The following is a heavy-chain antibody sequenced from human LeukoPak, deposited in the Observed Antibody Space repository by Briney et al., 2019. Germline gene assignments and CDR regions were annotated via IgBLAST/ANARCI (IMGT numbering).Heavy chain of an antibody. Sequence: GGSLRLSCAASGSTFSDYYMSWIRQAPGKGLEWVSFITGSSSTIYYADSVKGRFTISRDNAKNSLYLQMNSLRAEDTAVYYCASCSSTNCYWGQGTLVTVSS. D-gene: IGHD2-2*01. J-gene: IGHJ4*02. V-gene: IGHV3-11*04. CDR2: ITGSSSTI. CDR1: GSTFSDYY. CDR3: ASCSSTNCY.